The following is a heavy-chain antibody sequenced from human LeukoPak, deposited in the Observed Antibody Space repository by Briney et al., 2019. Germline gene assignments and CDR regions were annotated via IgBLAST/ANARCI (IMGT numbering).Heavy chain of an antibody. V-gene: IGHV3-9*01. CDR1: GFTFSSYW. D-gene: IGHD2-15*01. Sequence: GGSLRLSCAASGFTFSSYWMSWVRQAPGKGLEWVSGISWNSGSIGYADSVKGRFTISRDNAKNSLYLQMNSLRAEDTALYYCAKGRSCSGGSCYPSPPFDYWGQGTLVTVSS. J-gene: IGHJ4*02. CDR3: AKGRSCSGGSCYPSPPFDY. CDR2: ISWNSGSI.